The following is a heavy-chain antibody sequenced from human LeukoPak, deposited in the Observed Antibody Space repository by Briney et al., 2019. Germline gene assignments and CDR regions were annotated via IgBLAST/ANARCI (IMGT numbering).Heavy chain of an antibody. CDR3: ARSNYYGGNSISFDY. V-gene: IGHV3-21*01. CDR1: GFTFSSYS. CDR2: ISSSSSYI. D-gene: IGHD4-23*01. Sequence: GGSLRLSCAASGFTFSSYSMNWVRQAPGKGLEWVSSISSSSSYIYYADSVKGRFTISRDNAKNSLYLQMNSLRAEDTAVYYCARSNYYGGNSISFDYWGQGTLVTVSS. J-gene: IGHJ4*02.